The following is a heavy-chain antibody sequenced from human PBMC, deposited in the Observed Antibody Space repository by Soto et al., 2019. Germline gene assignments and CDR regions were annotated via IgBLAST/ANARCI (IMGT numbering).Heavy chain of an antibody. CDR1: GYNFATLT. D-gene: IGHD2-2*01. J-gene: IGHJ4*01. V-gene: IGHV1-69*04. Sequence: GASVWVSCKALGYNFATLTISWVRQAPGQGPEWMGRIIPTLGITNNAQKFQGRLTLTADKSTSTAYMELRSLRSEDTAMYYCARDQYCETVTCYGQLDFWGHGTLVSVSP. CDR3: ARDQYCETVTCYGQLDF. CDR2: IIPTLGIT.